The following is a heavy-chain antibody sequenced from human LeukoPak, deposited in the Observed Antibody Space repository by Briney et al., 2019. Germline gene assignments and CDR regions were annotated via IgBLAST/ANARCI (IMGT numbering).Heavy chain of an antibody. CDR2: IRGYDGYT. V-gene: IGHV3-23*01. Sequence: GGSLRLSCAASGFVFRENDMNWVRQAPGKGLEWVSGIRGYDGYTDYADSVRGRFTISRDNSRDTLFLEMNNLRIEDTAIYYCAKNFSMMVFWGPGTQVTVSS. CDR3: AKNFSMMVF. D-gene: IGHD3-22*01. J-gene: IGHJ4*02. CDR1: GFVFREND.